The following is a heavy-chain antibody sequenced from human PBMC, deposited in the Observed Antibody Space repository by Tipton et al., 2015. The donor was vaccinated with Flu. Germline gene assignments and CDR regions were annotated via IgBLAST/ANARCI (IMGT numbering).Heavy chain of an antibody. Sequence: SLRLSCAASGFTFSSYGMHWVRQAPGKGLEWVAVIWYDGSNKYYADSVKGRFTISRNNSKNTLYLQMNSLRAEDTAVYYCARDGSSRCLDYWGQGTLVTVSS. CDR3: ARDGSSRCLDY. CDR2: IWYDGSNK. CDR1: GFTFSSYG. D-gene: IGHD6-13*01. J-gene: IGHJ4*02. V-gene: IGHV3-33*01.